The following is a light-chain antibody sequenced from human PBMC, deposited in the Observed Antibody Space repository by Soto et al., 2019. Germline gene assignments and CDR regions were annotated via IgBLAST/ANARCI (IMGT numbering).Light chain of an antibody. J-gene: IGKJ1*01. Sequence: IVFTQSAGTLSLSPGERATLSCRASQSLSNSELAWYQQKPGQAPRLLIYGASSRATGIPDRFSGSGSGTDFTLTISSLQSEDFAVYYCQQYNNWPWTFGQGTKVDIK. CDR2: GAS. CDR3: QQYNNWPWT. V-gene: IGKV3-20*01. CDR1: QSLSNSE.